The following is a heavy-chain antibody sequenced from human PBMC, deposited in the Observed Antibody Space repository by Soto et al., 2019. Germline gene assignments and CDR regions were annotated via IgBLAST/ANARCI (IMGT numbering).Heavy chain of an antibody. J-gene: IGHJ4*02. CDR2: INAGNGNT. V-gene: IGHV1-3*01. D-gene: IGHD3-16*01. CDR1: GYTFTSYF. Sequence: ASVKVSCKASGYTFTSYFIHWVRQAPGQRLEWMGWINAGNGNTKYSQKFRGRVSMTRDTSTSSVYMELSSLRSEDTAVYYCAREKTPTCFFDYWGQGTLVTVSS. CDR3: AREKTPTCFFDY.